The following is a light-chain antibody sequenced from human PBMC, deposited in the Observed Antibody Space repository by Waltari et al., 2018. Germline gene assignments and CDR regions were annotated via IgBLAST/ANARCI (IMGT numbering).Light chain of an antibody. CDR3: QVWDSSSDHVV. Sequence: SYVLTQPPSVSVAPGQTARIPCGGNNIGSKSGHWYQQKPGQATVLVVYGDSDRPSGIPERFSGSNSGNTATLTISRVEARDEADYYCQVWDSSSDHVVFGGGTKLTVL. J-gene: IGLJ2*01. V-gene: IGLV3-21*02. CDR2: GDS. CDR1: NIGSKS.